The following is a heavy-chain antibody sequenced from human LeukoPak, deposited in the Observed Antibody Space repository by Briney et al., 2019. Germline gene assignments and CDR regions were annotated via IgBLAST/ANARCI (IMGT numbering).Heavy chain of an antibody. CDR1: GFTFSDYD. Sequence: GGSLRLSCAASGFTFSDYDMNWVRQAPGKGLEWVSSISSSSIYVSYADSVKGRYTISRDNAKNSLYLQMDSLRAEDRAVYYCARDRVGANTWGYFDYWGQGTPVTVSS. D-gene: IGHD1-26*01. V-gene: IGHV3-21*01. CDR2: ISSSSIYV. J-gene: IGHJ4*02. CDR3: ARDRVGANTWGYFDY.